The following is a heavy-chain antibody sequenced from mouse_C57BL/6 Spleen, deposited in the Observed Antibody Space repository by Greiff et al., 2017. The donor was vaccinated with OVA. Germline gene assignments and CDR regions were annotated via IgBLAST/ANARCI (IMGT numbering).Heavy chain of an antibody. D-gene: IGHD2-10*01. CDR1: GYTFTSYW. Sequence: QVQLQQPGAELVKPGASVKVSCKASGYTFTSYWMHWVKQRPGQGLEWIGRIHPSDSDTNYNQEFKGKATLTVDKTSSTAYMQLSSLTSEDSAVYYCAIPCYGTWFAYWGQGTLVTVSA. CDR2: IHPSDSDT. CDR3: AIPCYGTWFAY. V-gene: IGHV1-74*01. J-gene: IGHJ3*01.